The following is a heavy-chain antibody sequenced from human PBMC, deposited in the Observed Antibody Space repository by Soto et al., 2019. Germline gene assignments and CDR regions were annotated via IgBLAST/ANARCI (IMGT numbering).Heavy chain of an antibody. CDR3: AMVDNYVTPTPQDV. J-gene: IGHJ6*02. D-gene: IGHD3-16*01. CDR2: ISPYSGNT. V-gene: IGHV1-18*01. Sequence: ASVTVSCQPSGYTFRSFGISWVRQAPGQGLEWMGWISPYSGNTHYASKVQGRPTMTTDTSTSTAYMDLGSLTSDDTAVYYCAMVDNYVTPTPQDVWGQGTTVTVSS. CDR1: GYTFRSFG.